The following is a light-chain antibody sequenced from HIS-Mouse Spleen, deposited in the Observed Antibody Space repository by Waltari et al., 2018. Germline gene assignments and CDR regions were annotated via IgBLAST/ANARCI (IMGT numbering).Light chain of an antibody. CDR1: SSDVCGYTY. CDR3: CSYAGSYTFEV. Sequence: QSALTQPPSASGSPGQSVTIPCTGTSSDVCGYTYVSWNQQHPGKAPKLMIYEVSKRPSGVPDRFSGSKSGNTASLTISGLQAEDEADYYCCSYAGSYTFEVFGGGTKLTVL. J-gene: IGLJ2*01. V-gene: IGLV2-8*01. CDR2: EVS.